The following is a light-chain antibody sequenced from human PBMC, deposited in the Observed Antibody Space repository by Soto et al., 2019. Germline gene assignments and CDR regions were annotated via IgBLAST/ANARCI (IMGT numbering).Light chain of an antibody. V-gene: IGKV1-5*03. J-gene: IGKJ1*01. CDR3: QQYNGYPCT. CDR2: RAS. Sequence: DIQMTQSPSTLSASVGDRVTITCRASQSISSWLAWYQQKPGKAPKLLIYRASSLEGGVPSRFSGSGSGTEFTLTISRLQPDDFATYYCQQYNGYPCTFGQGTKVEIK. CDR1: QSISSW.